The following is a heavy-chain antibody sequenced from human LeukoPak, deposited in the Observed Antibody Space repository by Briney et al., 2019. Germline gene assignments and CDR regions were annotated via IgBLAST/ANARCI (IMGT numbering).Heavy chain of an antibody. CDR1: GFTFSSYG. CDR2: ISYDGSNK. D-gene: IGHD2-21*02. CDR3: AKDRAYCGGDCYSINFDY. J-gene: IGHJ4*02. V-gene: IGHV3-30*18. Sequence: GGSLRLSCAASGFTFSSYGMHWVRQAPGKGLEWVAVISYDGSNKYYADSVKGRFTISRDNSKNTLYLQMNSLRAEDTAVYYCAKDRAYCGGDCYSINFDYWGQGTLVTVSS.